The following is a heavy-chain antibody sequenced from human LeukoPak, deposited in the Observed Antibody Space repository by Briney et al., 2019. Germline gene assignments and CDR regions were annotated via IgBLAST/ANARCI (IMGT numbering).Heavy chain of an antibody. V-gene: IGHV4-59*01. D-gene: IGHD4-17*01. Sequence: PSETLSLTCTVSGGSISSYDWSWIRQPPGRGLEWIAYISHSGNTNYNPSLKSRVTISVDTSKNQFSLKLSSVTAADTAVYYCARGQYDYGDYVGGFDYWGQGTLVTVSS. CDR2: ISHSGNT. CDR3: ARGQYDYGDYVGGFDY. J-gene: IGHJ4*02. CDR1: GGSISSYD.